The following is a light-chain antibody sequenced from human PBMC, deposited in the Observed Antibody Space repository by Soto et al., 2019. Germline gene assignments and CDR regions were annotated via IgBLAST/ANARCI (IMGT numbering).Light chain of an antibody. Sequence: QSVLTQPASVSGSPGQSITISCTGTSSDVGSYNLVSWYQQHPGKVPKLMIYEVIKRPSGVSNRFSGSKSGNTASLTISGLQAEDEADYYCCSYAGSSTLYVFGTGTKVTVL. V-gene: IGLV2-23*02. CDR3: CSYAGSSTLYV. J-gene: IGLJ1*01. CDR2: EVI. CDR1: SSDVGSYNL.